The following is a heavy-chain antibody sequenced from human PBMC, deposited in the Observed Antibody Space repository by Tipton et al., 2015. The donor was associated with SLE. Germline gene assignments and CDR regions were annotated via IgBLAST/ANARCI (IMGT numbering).Heavy chain of an antibody. Sequence: SLRLSCATSGFTFSSYAMSWVRQAPGKGLEWVSSVSGSAISIYYADSVKGRFTISKDYSKNTMDLQMNSLRTEDTAVYYCAKAYTSGWYDCDYWGQGTLVTVSS. CDR1: GFTFSSYA. V-gene: IGHV3-23*01. CDR3: AKAYTSGWYDCDY. J-gene: IGHJ4*02. CDR2: VSGSAISI. D-gene: IGHD6-19*01.